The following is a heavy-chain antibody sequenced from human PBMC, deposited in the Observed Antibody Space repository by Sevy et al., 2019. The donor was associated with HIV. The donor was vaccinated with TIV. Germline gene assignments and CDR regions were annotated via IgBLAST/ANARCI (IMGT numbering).Heavy chain of an antibody. J-gene: IGHJ4*02. CDR2: IGSGASTI. V-gene: IGHV3-11*01. Sequence: GGSLRLSCAASGFIFSDYYMSWIRQAPGKGLECISYIGSGASTILYADSVKGRSTISRDNAKNSLYLQMNSLRADDTAVYYCAREDWNDVIDYWGQGTLVTVSS. D-gene: IGHD1-1*01. CDR3: AREDWNDVIDY. CDR1: GFIFSDYY.